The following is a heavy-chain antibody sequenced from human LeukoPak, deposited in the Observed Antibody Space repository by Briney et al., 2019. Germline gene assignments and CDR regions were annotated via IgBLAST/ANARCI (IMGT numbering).Heavy chain of an antibody. V-gene: IGHV4-59*01. CDR1: GGSISSYY. CDR3: ARETDSSSWIDY. Sequence: SETLSLTCTVSGGSISSYYWSWIRQPPGKGLEWIGYIYYSGSTNYNPSLKSRVTISVDTSKNQFSLKLSSVTAADTAVYYCARETDSSSWIDYWGQGTLVTASS. J-gene: IGHJ4*02. CDR2: IYYSGST. D-gene: IGHD6-13*01.